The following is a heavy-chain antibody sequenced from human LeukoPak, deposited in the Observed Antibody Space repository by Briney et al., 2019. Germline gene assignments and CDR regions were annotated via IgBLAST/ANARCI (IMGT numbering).Heavy chain of an antibody. V-gene: IGHV4-39*07. D-gene: IGHD1-26*01. J-gene: IGHJ4*02. CDR3: ASQIVGATRGPNFDY. CDR2: IYYSGST. CDR1: GGSISSSSYY. Sequence: SETLSLTCTVSGGSISSSSYYWGWIRQPPGKGLEWIGSIYYSGSTYYNPSLKSRVTISVDTSKNQFSLKLSSVTAADTAVCYCASQIVGATRGPNFDYWGQGTLVTVSS.